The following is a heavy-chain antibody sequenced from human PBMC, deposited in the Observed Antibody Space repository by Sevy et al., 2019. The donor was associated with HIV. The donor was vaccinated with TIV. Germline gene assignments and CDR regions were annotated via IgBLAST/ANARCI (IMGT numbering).Heavy chain of an antibody. Sequence: GGSLRLSCAASGFTFRTYAFHWVRQTPGRGLEWIGLISSNGDNAFYANSVRGRFTISRDNSMNTLYLQMTSLTPDDTAVYYCAREPEWGLTSFLAHWGQGTLVTVSS. CDR2: ISSNGDNA. J-gene: IGHJ4*02. CDR3: AREPEWGLTSFLAH. V-gene: IGHV3-30-3*01. D-gene: IGHD2-21*01. CDR1: GFTFRTYA.